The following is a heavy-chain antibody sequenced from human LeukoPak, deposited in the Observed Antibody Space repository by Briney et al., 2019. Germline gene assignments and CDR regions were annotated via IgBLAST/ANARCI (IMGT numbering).Heavy chain of an antibody. V-gene: IGHV4-4*02. J-gene: IGHJ4*02. CDR2: IYHSGST. D-gene: IGHD3-9*01. CDR3: ARRRGVNFDSFSIQYYFDY. CDR1: GGSISSSNW. Sequence: PSGTLSLTCAVSGGSISSSNWWSWVRQPPGKGLEWIGEIYHSGSTNYNPSLKSRVTISVDKSKNQFSLKLSSVTAADTAVYYCARRRGVNFDSFSIQYYFDYWGQGTLVTVSS.